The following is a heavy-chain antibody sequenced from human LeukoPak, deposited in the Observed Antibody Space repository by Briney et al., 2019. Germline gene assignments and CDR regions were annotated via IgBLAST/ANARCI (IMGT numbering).Heavy chain of an antibody. D-gene: IGHD3-3*01. CDR3: ARAIRITIFGVVIGAFDI. V-gene: IGHV1-2*02. CDR2: INPNSGGT. Sequence: ASVKVSCKASGYTFTSYAMNWVRQAPGQGLEWMGWINPNSGGTNYAQKFQGRVTMTRDTSISTAYMELSRLRSDDTAVYYCARAIRITIFGVVIGAFDIWGQGTMVTVSS. CDR1: GYTFTSYA. J-gene: IGHJ3*02.